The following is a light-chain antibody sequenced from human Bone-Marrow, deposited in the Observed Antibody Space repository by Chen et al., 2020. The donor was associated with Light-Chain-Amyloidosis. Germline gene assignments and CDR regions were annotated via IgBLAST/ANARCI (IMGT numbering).Light chain of an antibody. CDR1: QDISNY. V-gene: IGKV1-33*01. CDR2: DAS. CDR3: QHYDSLPLT. Sequence: DIQMTQSPSSLSACVGDRVTITCQASQDISNYLNWYQQKPGKAPTLLIYDASSLVTGVPSRFSGSGSGTDFTFTISSLQPEDFATYYCQHYDSLPLTFGGGTKVEIK. J-gene: IGKJ4*01.